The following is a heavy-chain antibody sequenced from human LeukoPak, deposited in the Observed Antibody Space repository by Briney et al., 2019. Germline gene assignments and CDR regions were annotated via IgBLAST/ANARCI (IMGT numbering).Heavy chain of an antibody. CDR1: GGTFSSYA. V-gene: IGHV1-69*04. D-gene: IGHD2/OR15-2a*01. Sequence: SVKVSCKASGGTFSSYAISWVRQAPGQGLEWMGRIIPILGIANYAQKFQGRVTITADKSTSTAYMELSSLRSEDTAVYYCARESMDENYFDYWGQGTLVTVSS. CDR2: IIPILGIA. J-gene: IGHJ4*02. CDR3: ARESMDENYFDY.